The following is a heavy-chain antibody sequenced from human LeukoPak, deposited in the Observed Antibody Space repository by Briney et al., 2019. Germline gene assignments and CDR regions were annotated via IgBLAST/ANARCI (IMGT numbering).Heavy chain of an antibody. CDR1: GYTFTGYY. CDR3: ARRDGLGSYYNKNFDY. J-gene: IGHJ4*02. V-gene: IGHV1-2*02. D-gene: IGHD3-10*01. Sequence: ASVKVSCKASGYTFTGYYMHWVRQAPGQGLEWMGWIDPNSGGTNYAQKFQGRVTMTRDTSISTAYMELSRLRSDDTAVYYCARRDGLGSYYNKNFDYWGQGTLVTVSS. CDR2: IDPNSGGT.